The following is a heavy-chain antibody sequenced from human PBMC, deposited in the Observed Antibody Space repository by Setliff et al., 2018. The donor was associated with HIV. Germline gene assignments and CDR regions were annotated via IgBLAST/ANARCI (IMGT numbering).Heavy chain of an antibody. D-gene: IGHD3-22*01. J-gene: IGHJ5*02. Sequence: SETLSLTCTVSGGSISSGSYYWSWIRQPAGKGLEWIGHIYTSGITNYNPSLKSRVTISVDTSKNQFSLKLSSVTAADTAVYYCARGNNGYYYDSSGYYHWGRGTLVTAPQ. V-gene: IGHV4-61*09. CDR2: IYTSGIT. CDR3: ARGNNGYYYDSSGYYH. CDR1: GGSISSGSYY.